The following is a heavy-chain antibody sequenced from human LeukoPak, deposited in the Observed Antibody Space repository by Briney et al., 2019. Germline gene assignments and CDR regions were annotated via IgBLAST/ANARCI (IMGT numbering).Heavy chain of an antibody. V-gene: IGHV3-30*02. CDR1: GFTFSSYA. J-gene: IGHJ4*02. CDR2: IRYDGGNK. CDR3: AKDQGRYYFDY. D-gene: IGHD1-14*01. Sequence: GGSLRLSCAASGFTFSSYAMSWVRQAPGKGLEWVAFIRYDGGNKYYADSVKGRFTISRDNSKNTLYLQMNSLRAEDTAVYYCAKDQGRYYFDYWGQGTLVTVSS.